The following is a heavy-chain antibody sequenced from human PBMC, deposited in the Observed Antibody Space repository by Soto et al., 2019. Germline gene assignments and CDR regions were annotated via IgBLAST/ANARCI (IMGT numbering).Heavy chain of an antibody. J-gene: IGHJ4*02. Sequence: PGGSLRLCSTASGYSVRTYTMGWVRQGPGKGLEWVSAIIGSNGTPYYADSVKGRFTISRDTSKNTLYLQMNSLRAEDTAIYYCAKDARPDGYWDFDYWGQGTLVTVSS. CDR2: IIGSNGTP. D-gene: IGHD5-12*01. CDR1: GYSVRTYT. CDR3: AKDARPDGYWDFDY. V-gene: IGHV3-23*01.